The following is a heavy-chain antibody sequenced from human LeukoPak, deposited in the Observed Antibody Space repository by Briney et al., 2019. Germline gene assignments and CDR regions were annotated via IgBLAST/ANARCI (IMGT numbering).Heavy chain of an antibody. Sequence: GGSLRLSCAASGFTFSSYGMHWVRQAPGKGLEWVAVISYDGGNKYYADSVKGRFTISRDNSKNTLYLQMNSLRAEDTAVYYCAKDITGTAFDYWGQGTLVTVSS. J-gene: IGHJ4*02. CDR2: ISYDGGNK. D-gene: IGHD3-10*01. CDR1: GFTFSSYG. CDR3: AKDITGTAFDY. V-gene: IGHV3-30*18.